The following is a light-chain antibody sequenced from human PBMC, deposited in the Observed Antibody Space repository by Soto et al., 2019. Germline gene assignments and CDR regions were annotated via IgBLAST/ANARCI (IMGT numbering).Light chain of an antibody. CDR3: SSYTTSSIRV. Sequence: QSALTQPASVSGSPGQSITISCIGTSSDFDYNYVSWYQQHPGKAPKLMIYDVSNRPSGISNRFSGSKSGNTASLTISGLQAADEADYYCSSYTTSSIRVFGGGTKLTVL. CDR1: SSDFDYNY. J-gene: IGLJ2*01. CDR2: DVS. V-gene: IGLV2-14*01.